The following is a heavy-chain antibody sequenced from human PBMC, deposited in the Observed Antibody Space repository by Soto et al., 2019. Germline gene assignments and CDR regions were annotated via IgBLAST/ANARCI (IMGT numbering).Heavy chain of an antibody. J-gene: IGHJ4*02. CDR3: AGGLPGYFDN. V-gene: IGHV1-3*01. D-gene: IGHD4-17*01. CDR2: INAGSGYT. CDR1: GYTFTSYS. Sequence: QVQLVQSGAEVKKPGASVKVSCKASGYTFTSYSMHWVRQAPGQSLEWLGWINAGSGYTTYSQKFQGRVTLTRDTSATTACMELSSLGSEDTAVYYCAGGLPGYFDNWGQGTLVTVSS.